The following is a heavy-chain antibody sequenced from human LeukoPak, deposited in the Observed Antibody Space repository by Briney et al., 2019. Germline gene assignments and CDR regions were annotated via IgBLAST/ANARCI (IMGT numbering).Heavy chain of an antibody. CDR1: GYTFTTYT. J-gene: IGHJ4*02. Sequence: GASVKVSCKASGYTFTTYTMHWVRQAPGQRLEWMGWISADTGNTKCSQEFQGRLTITRDTSASTVYMDLSSLKSEDMAVYYCARSGGSRGTVTPPGDFWGQGTLVTVSS. D-gene: IGHD4-17*01. CDR3: ARSGGSRGTVTPPGDF. CDR2: ISADTGNT. V-gene: IGHV1-3*03.